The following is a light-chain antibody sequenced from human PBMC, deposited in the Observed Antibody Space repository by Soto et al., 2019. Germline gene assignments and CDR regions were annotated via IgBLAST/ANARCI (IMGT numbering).Light chain of an antibody. V-gene: IGLV2-8*01. Sequence: QSALTQPPSASGSHGQSVTISCTGTSSDVGGYNYVSWYQQHPGRAPKLMIYEVSKRPSGVPDRFSGSKSGNTASLTVSGLQTEDEADYYCSSYAGSNNQVFGTGTKLTVL. CDR2: EVS. CDR1: SSDVGGYNY. J-gene: IGLJ1*01. CDR3: SSYAGSNNQV.